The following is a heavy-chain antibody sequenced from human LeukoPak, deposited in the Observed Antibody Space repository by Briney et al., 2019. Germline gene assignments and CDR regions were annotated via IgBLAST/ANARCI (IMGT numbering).Heavy chain of an antibody. Sequence: PGGSLRLSCAASGFTVSTNYMTWVRQAPGKGLEWVSVIYSGAGTDYADSVKGRFTISRDNSKNTVYLQMNSLRAEDTAVYYCARDRYCSSTNCNYYGMDVWGQGTTVTVSS. J-gene: IGHJ6*02. CDR3: ARDRYCSSTNCNYYGMDV. CDR2: IYSGAGT. D-gene: IGHD2-2*01. V-gene: IGHV3-66*01. CDR1: GFTVSTNY.